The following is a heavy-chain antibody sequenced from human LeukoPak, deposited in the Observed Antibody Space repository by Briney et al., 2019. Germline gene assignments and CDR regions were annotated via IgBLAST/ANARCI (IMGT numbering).Heavy chain of an antibody. V-gene: IGHV3-30-3*01. CDR2: ISYDGSNK. CDR1: GFTFSSYA. CDR3: ARGNTVTCLDY. D-gene: IGHD4-17*01. J-gene: IGHJ4*02. Sequence: GGSLRLSCAASGFTFSSYAMHWVRQAPGKGLEWVAVISYDGSNKYYADSVKGRFTISRDYSKNTLYLQMNSLRAEDTAVYYCARGNTVTCLDYWGQGTQVTVSS.